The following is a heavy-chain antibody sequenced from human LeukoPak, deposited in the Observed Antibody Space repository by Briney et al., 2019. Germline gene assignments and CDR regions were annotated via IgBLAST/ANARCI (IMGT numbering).Heavy chain of an antibody. CDR1: GGTFSSYA. CDR2: IIPIFGTA. V-gene: IGHV1-69*05. D-gene: IGHD6-13*01. Sequence: SVKVSCKPSGGTFSSYAISWVRQAPGQGLEWMGGIIPIFGTANYAQKFQGRVTITTDESTSTAYMELSSLRSEDTAVYYCARDDLDSSSWYGYWGQGTLVTVSS. CDR3: ARDDLDSSSWYGY. J-gene: IGHJ4*02.